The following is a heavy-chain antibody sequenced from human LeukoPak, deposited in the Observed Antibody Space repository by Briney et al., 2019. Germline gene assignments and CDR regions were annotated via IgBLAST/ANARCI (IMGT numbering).Heavy chain of an antibody. V-gene: IGHV3-13*04. Sequence: GGSLRLSCAASGFTFSNYGMHWVRQAPGKGLEWVSAIGSAGDTYYPGSVKGRFTISRENAKNSLYLQLNSLRDGDTAVYYCARAEYFDLWGRGTLVTVSS. J-gene: IGHJ2*01. CDR3: ARAEYFDL. CDR2: IGSAGDT. CDR1: GFTFSNYG.